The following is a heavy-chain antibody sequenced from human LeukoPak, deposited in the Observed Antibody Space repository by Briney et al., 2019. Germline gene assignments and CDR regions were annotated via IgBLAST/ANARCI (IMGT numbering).Heavy chain of an antibody. D-gene: IGHD3-22*01. CDR2: ISGSGAST. J-gene: IGHJ4*02. CDR1: RFTFSSCA. V-gene: IGHV3-23*01. CDR3: AKAYYDSSGYYSFDY. Sequence: GGSLRLSCEASRFTFSSCAMSWVRQAPGKGLEWVSGISGSGASTYYADSVRGRFTISRDNSKNTLYLQMNSLRAEDTAVYYCAKAYYDSSGYYSFDYWGQGTLVTVSS.